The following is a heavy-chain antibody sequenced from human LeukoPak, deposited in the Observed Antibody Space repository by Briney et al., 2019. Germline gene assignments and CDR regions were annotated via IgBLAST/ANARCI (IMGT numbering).Heavy chain of an antibody. CDR2: ISSSSSYI. Sequence: GGSLRLSCAASGFTFSSYSMNWVRQAPGKGLEWVSSISSSSSYIYYADSVKGRFTISRDNAKDSLYLQMNSLRAEDTAVYYCARARYCSGGSCYSGPPDAFDIWGQGTMVTVSS. CDR1: GFTFSSYS. CDR3: ARARYCSGGSCYSGPPDAFDI. J-gene: IGHJ3*02. D-gene: IGHD2-15*01. V-gene: IGHV3-21*01.